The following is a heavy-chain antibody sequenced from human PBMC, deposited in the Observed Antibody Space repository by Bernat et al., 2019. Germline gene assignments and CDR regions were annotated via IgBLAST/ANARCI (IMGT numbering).Heavy chain of an antibody. CDR1: GFTFTSSA. CDR3: AAGYYYGSGSYYIPDY. D-gene: IGHD3-10*01. CDR2: IVVGSGNT. J-gene: IGHJ4*02. V-gene: IGHV1-58*01. Sequence: QMQLVQSGPEVKKPGTSVKVSCKASGFTFTSSAVQWVRQARGQRLEWIGWIVVGSGNTNYAQKFQERVTITRDMSTSTAYMEVSSLRSEDTAVYYCAAGYYYGSGSYYIPDYWGQGTLVTVSS.